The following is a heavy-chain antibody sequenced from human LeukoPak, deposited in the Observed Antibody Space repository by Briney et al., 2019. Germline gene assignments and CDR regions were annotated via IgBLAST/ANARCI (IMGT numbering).Heavy chain of an antibody. CDR2: IYTSGST. J-gene: IGHJ4*02. CDR1: GGSISRYY. D-gene: IGHD3-22*01. Sequence: PSETLSLTCTVSGGSISRYYWSWIRQPAGKGMEWIGRIYTSGSTNYNPSLKGRVTMSVDTSKNQFSLKLSSVTAADTAVYYCARDSSGFVTDYWGQGTLVTVSS. V-gene: IGHV4-4*07. CDR3: ARDSSGFVTDY.